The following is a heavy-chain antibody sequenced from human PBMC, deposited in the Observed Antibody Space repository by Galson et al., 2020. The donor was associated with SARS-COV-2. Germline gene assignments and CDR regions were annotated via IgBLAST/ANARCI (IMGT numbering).Heavy chain of an antibody. CDR3: ARHNWNDVDWVDP. V-gene: IGHV1-18*04. J-gene: IGHJ5*02. D-gene: IGHD1-20*01. CDR1: GYTFTSYG. CDR2: ISAYNGNT. Sequence: ASVTVSCKASGYTFTSYGISWVRQAPGQGLEWMGWISAYNGNTNYAQKLHGRVTMTTDTSTSTAYMELRSLRSDDTAVYYCARHNWNDVDWVDPGGQGTLVTVSS.